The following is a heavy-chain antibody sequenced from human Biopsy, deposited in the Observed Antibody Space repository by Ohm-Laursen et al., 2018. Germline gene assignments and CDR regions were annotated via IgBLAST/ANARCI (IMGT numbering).Heavy chain of an antibody. D-gene: IGHD2-15*01. CDR1: GYSFTSYG. J-gene: IGHJ4*03. Sequence: ASVKVSCKASGYSFTSYGMKSVPQAPGQGLGWVGWISTYFGNTNSTQKLQARVTLSTETSTDTDYMELRSLRYEDTAIYYCVREGLDCAGGTCYSGPLDLWGQGTLVTVSS. CDR2: ISTYFGNT. V-gene: IGHV1-18*01. CDR3: VREGLDCAGGTCYSGPLDL.